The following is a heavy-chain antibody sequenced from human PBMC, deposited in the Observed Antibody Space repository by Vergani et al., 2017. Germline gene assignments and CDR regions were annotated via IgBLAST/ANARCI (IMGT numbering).Heavy chain of an antibody. J-gene: IGHJ4*02. V-gene: IGHV1-69*02. CDR3: ARSHSRGYYDSSGYHDY. Sequence: QVQLVQSGAEVKKPGSSVKVSCKASGGTFSSYTISWVRQAPGQGLEWMGRIIPILGIANYAQKFQGRVTITADKSTSTAYMELSSLRSEDTAVYYCARSHSRGYYDSSGYHDYWGQGTLVTVSS. CDR2: IIPILGIA. CDR1: GGTFSSYT. D-gene: IGHD3-22*01.